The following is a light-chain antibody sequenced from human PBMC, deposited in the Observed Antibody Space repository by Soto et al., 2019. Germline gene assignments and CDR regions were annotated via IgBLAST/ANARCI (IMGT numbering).Light chain of an antibody. V-gene: IGKV3-11*01. CDR2: DAS. J-gene: IGKJ4*01. CDR1: QSVTDF. CDR3: QQRSKSPLT. Sequence: ILLTQSPVTLSLSPGDRATLSCRASQSVTDFLAWYQQTPGQAPRLLIYDASNRATGIPARCSGSGSCTDFTLTISSLEPEDFAVYYCQQRSKSPLTFGGGTKVDIK.